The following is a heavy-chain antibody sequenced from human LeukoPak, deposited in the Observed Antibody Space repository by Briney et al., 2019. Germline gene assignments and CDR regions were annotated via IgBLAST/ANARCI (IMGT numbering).Heavy chain of an antibody. Sequence: PSETLSLTCAVSGDSISSTNWWSWVRQPPGKGLEWIGEIYYSGNTNYNPSLKSRVTISVDKSKNQFSLKLNSVTAADTALYFCARGLDYWGQGTLVTVSS. CDR2: IYYSGNT. J-gene: IGHJ4*02. CDR1: GDSISSTNW. V-gene: IGHV4-4*02. CDR3: ARGLDY.